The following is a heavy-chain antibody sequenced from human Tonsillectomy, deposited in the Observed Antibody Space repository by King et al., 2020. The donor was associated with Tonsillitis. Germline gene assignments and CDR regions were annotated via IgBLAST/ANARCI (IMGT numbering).Heavy chain of an antibody. Sequence: QLQESGPGLVKPSETLSLTCTVSGGSISSYYGSWIRQPAGKGLEWIGRIYTSGSTNYNPSLKSRVTMSVDTSKNQFSLKLSTVTAADTAVYYCARVTDYDFWSGFQTGAFDIWGQGTMVTVSS. J-gene: IGHJ3*02. CDR3: ARVTDYDFWSGFQTGAFDI. D-gene: IGHD3-3*01. CDR2: IYTSGST. V-gene: IGHV4-4*07. CDR1: GGSISSYY.